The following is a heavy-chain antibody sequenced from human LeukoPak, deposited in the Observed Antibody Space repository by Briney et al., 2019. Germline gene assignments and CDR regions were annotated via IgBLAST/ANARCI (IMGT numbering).Heavy chain of an antibody. Sequence: SETLSLTCTVSGGSISSYYWSWIRQPPGKGLEWIGYIYYSGSTNYNPSLKSRVTISVDTSKNQFSLKLSSVTAADTAVYYCPRDLSSYYYYYMDVWGKGATVTVSS. V-gene: IGHV4-59*01. CDR2: IYYSGST. J-gene: IGHJ6*03. CDR3: PRDLSSYYYYYMDV. D-gene: IGHD3-3*02. CDR1: GGSISSYY.